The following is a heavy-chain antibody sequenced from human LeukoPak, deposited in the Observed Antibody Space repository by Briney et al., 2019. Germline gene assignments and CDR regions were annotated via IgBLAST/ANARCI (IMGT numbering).Heavy chain of an antibody. D-gene: IGHD1-1*01. V-gene: IGHV1-69*01. CDR1: GGTFGSYA. CDR3: ARDRRERAFDI. Sequence: SVKVSCKASGGTFGSYAINWVRQAPGQGLEWMGGIIPNFGTTISAQNFQGRVTITADESTSTAYMELSSLTSEDTAVYYCARDRRERAFDIWGQGTMVTVSS. J-gene: IGHJ3*02. CDR2: IIPNFGTT.